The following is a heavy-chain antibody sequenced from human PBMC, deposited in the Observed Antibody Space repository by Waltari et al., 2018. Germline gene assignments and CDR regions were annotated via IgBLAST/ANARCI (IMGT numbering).Heavy chain of an antibody. D-gene: IGHD3-22*01. CDR1: GGSISSGGYY. CDR2: IYYSGRT. Sequence: QVQLQESGPGLVKPSQTLSLTCTVSGGSISSGGYYWSWIRQHPGKGLEWIGYIYYSGRTYDNPSLKSRVTISVDTSKNQFSLKLSSVTAADTAVYYCATTQHYYYDSSGTSFDYWGQGTLVTVSS. CDR3: ATTQHYYYDSSGTSFDY. V-gene: IGHV4-31*03. J-gene: IGHJ4*02.